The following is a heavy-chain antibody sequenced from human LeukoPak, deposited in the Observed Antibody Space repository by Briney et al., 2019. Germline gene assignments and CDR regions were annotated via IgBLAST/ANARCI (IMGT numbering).Heavy chain of an antibody. D-gene: IGHD4-17*01. CDR2: IGSSSSDI. J-gene: IGHJ4*02. CDR1: GFTFSSYN. Sequence: GGSLRLSCTASGFTFSSYNMNWVRQAPGKGLEWVSSIGSSSSDIYYAESVKGRFTIFRDSAKNSVYLQMNSLRADDTTVYYCARWATMTSILDYWGQGTLVTVSS. V-gene: IGHV3-21*01. CDR3: ARWATMTSILDY.